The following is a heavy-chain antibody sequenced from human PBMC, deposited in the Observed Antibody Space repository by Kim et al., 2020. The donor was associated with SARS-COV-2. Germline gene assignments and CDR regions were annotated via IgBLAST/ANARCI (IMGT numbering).Heavy chain of an antibody. D-gene: IGHD1-7*01. V-gene: IGHV1-46*01. CDR3: ARDRGTTYTMDV. CDR2: SNPSGGST. Sequence: ASVKVSCKASGYAFSNHYMHWVRQAPGQGLEWMGISNPSGGSTSYAQKFQGRVTMTRDTSTSTVYMEMSSLRSEDTAVYYCARDRGTTYTMDVWGQGTTVTVSS. J-gene: IGHJ6*02. CDR1: GYAFSNHY.